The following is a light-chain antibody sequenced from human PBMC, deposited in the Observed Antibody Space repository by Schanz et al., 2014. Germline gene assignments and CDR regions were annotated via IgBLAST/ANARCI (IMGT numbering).Light chain of an antibody. V-gene: IGLV2-14*03. CDR3: SSFASGTTFVI. Sequence: QSALTQPASVSASLGQSITISCTGSSSDVGSSKYVSWYQQFPGKAPKPLIYEVSVRLSGVSSRFSGSKSGNTASLTISGLQAEDEAGYYCSSFASGTTFVIFGGGTKLTVL. CDR1: SSDVGSSKY. CDR2: EVS. J-gene: IGLJ2*01.